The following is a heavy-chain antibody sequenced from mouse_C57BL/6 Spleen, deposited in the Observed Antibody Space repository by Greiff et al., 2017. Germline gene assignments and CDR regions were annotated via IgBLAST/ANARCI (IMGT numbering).Heavy chain of an antibody. CDR1: GFTFSDYY. CDR2: INYDGSST. D-gene: IGHD1-1*01. J-gene: IGHJ1*03. CDR3: ARDDYYYGSSFWYFDV. V-gene: IGHV5-16*01. Sequence: EVMLVESEGGLVQPGSSMKLSCTASGFTFSDYYMAWVRQVPEKGLEWVANINYDGSSTYYLDSLKSRFIISRDNAKNILYLQMSSLKSEDTATYYCARDDYYYGSSFWYFDVWGTGTTVTVSS.